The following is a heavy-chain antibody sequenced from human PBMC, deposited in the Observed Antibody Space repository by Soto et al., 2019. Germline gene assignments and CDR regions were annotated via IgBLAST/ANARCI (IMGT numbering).Heavy chain of an antibody. J-gene: IGHJ5*02. CDR1: GGSISSSSYY. Sequence: ASETLSLTCTVSGGSISSSSYYWGWIRQPPGKGLEWIGSIYYSGSTYYNPSLKSRVTISVDTSKNQFSLKLSSVTAADTAVYYCASQFRYNWNPNWFDPWGQGTLVTVSS. CDR2: IYYSGST. V-gene: IGHV4-39*01. D-gene: IGHD1-1*01. CDR3: ASQFRYNWNPNWFDP.